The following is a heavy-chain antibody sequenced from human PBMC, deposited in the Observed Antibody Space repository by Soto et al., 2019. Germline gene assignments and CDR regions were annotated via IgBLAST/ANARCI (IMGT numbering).Heavy chain of an antibody. Sequence: GGSLRLSCAASGFTFSSYAMHWVRQAPGKGLEWVAVISYDGSNKYYADSVKGRFTISRDNSKNTLYLQMNSLRAEDTAVYYCARDCTHNYYYYYGMDVWGQGTTVTVSS. CDR3: ARDCTHNYYYYYGMDV. J-gene: IGHJ6*02. CDR2: ISYDGSNK. CDR1: GFTFSSYA. V-gene: IGHV3-30-3*01.